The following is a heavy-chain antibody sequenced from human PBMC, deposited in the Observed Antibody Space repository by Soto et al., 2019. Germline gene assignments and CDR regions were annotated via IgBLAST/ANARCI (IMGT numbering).Heavy chain of an antibody. Sequence: EVQLVETGGGLIQPGGSLRLSCAASGFTVSSNYMIWVRQAPGKGLEWVSVIYNGDSTYYADSVKGRFTISRDNSKNTLYLQMNSLRAEDTAVYYCARGAVAGGNYFDYWGQGTLVTVSS. CDR3: ARGAVAGGNYFDY. J-gene: IGHJ4*02. D-gene: IGHD6-19*01. CDR1: GFTVSSNY. CDR2: IYNGDST. V-gene: IGHV3-53*02.